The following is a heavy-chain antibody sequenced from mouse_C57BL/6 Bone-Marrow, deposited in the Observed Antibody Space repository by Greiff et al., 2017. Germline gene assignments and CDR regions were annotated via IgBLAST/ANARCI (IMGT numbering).Heavy chain of an antibody. J-gene: IGHJ1*03. Sequence: QVQLKQSGPELVKPGASVKISCKASGYAFSSSWMNWVQQRPGKGLEWIGRIYPGDGDTNYNGKFKGKATLTADKSSSTAYMQLSSLTSEDSAVYFCARAVVAPYFDVWGTGTTVTVSS. D-gene: IGHD1-1*01. CDR2: IYPGDGDT. CDR3: ARAVVAPYFDV. V-gene: IGHV1-82*01. CDR1: GYAFSSSW.